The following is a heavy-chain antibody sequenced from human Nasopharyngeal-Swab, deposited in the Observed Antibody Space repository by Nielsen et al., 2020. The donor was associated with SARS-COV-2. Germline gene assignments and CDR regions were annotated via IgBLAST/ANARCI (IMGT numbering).Heavy chain of an antibody. D-gene: IGHD3-10*01. J-gene: IGHJ4*02. CDR2: IKEDGSEK. CDR3: TRDRITLVRGYLTTAGFDY. Sequence: WIRQPPGKGLEWVATIKEDGSEKYYLDSVRGRFTISRDNAKNSLYLQMNSLSAEDTAIYYCTRDRITLVRGYLTTAGFDYWGQGTLVTVSS. V-gene: IGHV3-7*03.